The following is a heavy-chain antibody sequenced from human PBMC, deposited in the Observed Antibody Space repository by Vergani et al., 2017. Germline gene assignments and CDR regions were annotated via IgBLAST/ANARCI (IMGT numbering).Heavy chain of an antibody. CDR1: GFTFSSYW. D-gene: IGHD3-9*01. J-gene: IGHJ3*02. CDR2: INQDGSEK. Sequence: EVQLVESGGGFVQPGGSLRLSCAASGFTFSSYWMSWVRQAPGKGLEWVANINQDGSEKYYVDSVKGRFTISRDNAKTSLYLQINSLRAEDTAVYYCARVNILTGYYYYAFDIWGQGTMVTVSS. CDR3: ARVNILTGYYYYAFDI. V-gene: IGHV3-7*01.